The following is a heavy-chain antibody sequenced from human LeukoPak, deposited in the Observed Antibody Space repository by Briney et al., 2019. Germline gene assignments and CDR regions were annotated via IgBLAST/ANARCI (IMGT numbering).Heavy chain of an antibody. CDR2: ISAYNGNT. Sequence: ASVKVSCKASGYTFTSYGISWVRQAPGQGLEWMGWISAYNGNTNYAQKFQGRVTITRNTSISTAFMELSSLRSEDTAVYYCARRAVGNSYYYSMDVWGKGTTVTVSS. V-gene: IGHV1-18*01. CDR3: ARRAVGNSYYYSMDV. CDR1: GYTFTSYG. D-gene: IGHD4-23*01. J-gene: IGHJ6*03.